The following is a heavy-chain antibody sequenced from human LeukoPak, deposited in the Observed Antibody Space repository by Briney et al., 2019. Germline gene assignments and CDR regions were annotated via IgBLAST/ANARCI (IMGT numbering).Heavy chain of an antibody. CDR3: AREALGYCSSTSCQGY. D-gene: IGHD2-2*01. V-gene: IGHV3-23*01. CDR1: GFTFSSYA. Sequence: GGSLRLSCAASGFTFSSYAMSWVRQAPGKGLEWVSAISGSGGSTYYADSVKGRFTISRDNAKNSLYLQMNSLRAEDTAVYYCAREALGYCSSTSCQGYWGQGTLVTVSS. J-gene: IGHJ4*02. CDR2: ISGSGGST.